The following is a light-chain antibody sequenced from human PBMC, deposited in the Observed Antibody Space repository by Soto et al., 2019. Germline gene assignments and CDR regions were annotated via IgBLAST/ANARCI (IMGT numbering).Light chain of an antibody. CDR2: DAS. V-gene: IGKV3-11*01. CDR1: QILNCY. J-gene: IGKJ1*01. Sequence: EIVLITSRAALSLSPGERVTLSCRAIQILNCYLSWYQPKPGQAPRLLNYDASNRATGIPARFSGSGSGTDFTLTISSLEPEDFAVYYCQQRRSWPRTFGQGTKVDIK. CDR3: QQRRSWPRT.